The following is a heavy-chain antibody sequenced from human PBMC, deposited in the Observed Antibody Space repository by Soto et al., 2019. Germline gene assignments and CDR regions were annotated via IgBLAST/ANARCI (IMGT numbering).Heavy chain of an antibody. V-gene: IGHV3-30-3*01. CDR3: AKDETYYDFWSGYYTGRDYYYGMDV. CDR1: GFTFSSYS. J-gene: IGHJ6*02. Sequence: PGGSLRLSCAASGFTFSSYSIHFFRHAPCKGLEWVAVISYDGSNKYYADSVKGRFTISRDNSKNTLYLQMNSLRAEDTAVYYCAKDETYYDFWSGYYTGRDYYYGMDVWGQGTTVTVSS. D-gene: IGHD3-3*01. CDR2: ISYDGSNK.